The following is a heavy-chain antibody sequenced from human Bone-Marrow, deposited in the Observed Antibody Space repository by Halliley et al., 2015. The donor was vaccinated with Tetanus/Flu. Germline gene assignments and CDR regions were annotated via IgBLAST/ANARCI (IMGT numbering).Heavy chain of an antibody. Sequence: SLRLSCAASGFNFRTYSLNWVRQAPGKGLEWVSFISSSHGYIYYADSVKGRFTSSRDNAKNSLYLQMDSLRVEDTAVYYYARDIEGSYNGIWTPMDVWGQGTTVTVSS. V-gene: IGHV3-21*01. CDR3: ARDIEGSYNGIWTPMDV. J-gene: IGHJ6*02. CDR1: GFNFRTYS. CDR2: ISSSHGYI. D-gene: IGHD3-9*01.